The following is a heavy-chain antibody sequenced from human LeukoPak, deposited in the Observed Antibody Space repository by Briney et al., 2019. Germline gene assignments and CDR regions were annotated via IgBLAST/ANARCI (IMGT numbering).Heavy chain of an antibody. CDR1: GGYISSDNW. Sequence: PSETLSLTCAVSGGYISSDNWWSWVRQSPGKGLEWIDEIYPSGSTNYNPSLKTRVTISVDKPKNQFSLKLSSVTAADTAVYYCARNGNYCIDVWGKGTTVTVSS. D-gene: IGHD2-8*01. J-gene: IGHJ6*03. V-gene: IGHV4-4*02. CDR2: IYPSGST. CDR3: ARNGNYCIDV.